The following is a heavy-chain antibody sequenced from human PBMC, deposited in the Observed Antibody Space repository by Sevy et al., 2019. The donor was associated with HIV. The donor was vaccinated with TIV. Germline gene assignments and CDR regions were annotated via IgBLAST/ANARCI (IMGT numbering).Heavy chain of an antibody. CDR2: ISSSSSYI. V-gene: IGHV3-21*01. CDR1: GFTFSSYS. D-gene: IGHD1-26*01. Sequence: GGSLRLSCAASGFTFSSYSMNWVRQAPGKGLEWVSSISSSSSYIYYADSVKGRFTISRDNAKNSLYLQMNSLGAEDTAVYYSARDNFAQTLVVGATDDAFDIWGQGTMVTVSS. J-gene: IGHJ3*02. CDR3: ARDNFAQTLVVGATDDAFDI.